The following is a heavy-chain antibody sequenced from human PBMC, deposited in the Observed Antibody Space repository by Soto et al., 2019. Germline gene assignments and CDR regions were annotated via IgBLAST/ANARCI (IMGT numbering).Heavy chain of an antibody. CDR2: ISSSSSTI. J-gene: IGHJ6*02. Sequence: GGSLRLSCAASGFTFSSYSMNWVRQAPGKGLEWVSYISSSSSTIYYADSVKGRFTISRDNAKNSLYLQMNSLRDEDTAVYYCARVERQEWFLLGYGMDVWGQGTTVSVSS. CDR3: ARVERQEWFLLGYGMDV. D-gene: IGHD3-3*01. V-gene: IGHV3-48*02. CDR1: GFTFSSYS.